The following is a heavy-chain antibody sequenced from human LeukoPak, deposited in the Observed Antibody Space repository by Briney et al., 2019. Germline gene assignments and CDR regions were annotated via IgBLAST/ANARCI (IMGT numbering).Heavy chain of an antibody. CDR2: INPSGGST. V-gene: IGHV1-46*01. Sequence: GASVKVSCKASGYTFTSYYMHWARQAPGQGLEWMGIINPSGGSTSYAQKFQGRVTMTRDMSTSTVYMELSSLRSEDTAVYYCARTRVPAAMNTPYYYYMDVWGKGTTVTVSS. J-gene: IGHJ6*03. D-gene: IGHD2-2*01. CDR1: GYTFTSYY. CDR3: ARTRVPAAMNTPYYYYMDV.